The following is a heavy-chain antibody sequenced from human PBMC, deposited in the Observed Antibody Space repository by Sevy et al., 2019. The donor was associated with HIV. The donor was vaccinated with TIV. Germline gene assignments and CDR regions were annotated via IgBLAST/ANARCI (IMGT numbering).Heavy chain of an antibody. Sequence: SETLSLTCTVSGYSISSGYYWGWIRQPPGKGLEWIGSIYHSGSTYYNPSLKSRFTISVDTSKNQFSLKLGSVTAADTAVYYCARGEWYSGGGGYCSGGSCYSGLWFDPWGQGTLVTVSS. CDR1: GYSISSGYY. CDR2: IYHSGST. CDR3: ARGEWYSGGGGYCSGGSCYSGLWFDP. J-gene: IGHJ5*02. D-gene: IGHD2-15*01. V-gene: IGHV4-38-2*02.